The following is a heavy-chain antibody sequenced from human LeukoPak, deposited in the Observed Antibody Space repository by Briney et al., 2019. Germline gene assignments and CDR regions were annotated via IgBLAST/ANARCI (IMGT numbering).Heavy chain of an antibody. CDR1: GSSSINYW. Sequence: GESLQIPCKGSGSSSINYWIGWVRQVPGRGLEWMGIINPGDSDTRYSPSFQGQVTILADKSINTAYLQWSSLRASDTAMYFCASGDYGDTAIVFDYWGQGTLVTVSS. J-gene: IGHJ4*02. D-gene: IGHD4-17*01. CDR3: ASGDYGDTAIVFDY. CDR2: INPGDSDT. V-gene: IGHV5-51*01.